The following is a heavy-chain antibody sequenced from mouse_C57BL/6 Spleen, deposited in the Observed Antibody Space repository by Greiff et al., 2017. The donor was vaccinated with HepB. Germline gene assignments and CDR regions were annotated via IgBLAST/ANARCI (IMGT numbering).Heavy chain of an antibody. CDR1: GFNIKDYY. CDR2: IDPEDGDT. J-gene: IGHJ2*01. D-gene: IGHD1-1*01. Sequence: EVQLQESGAELVKPGASVKLSCTASGFNIKDYYMHWVKQRTEQGLEWIGRIDPEDGDTKYAPKFQGKATITADTSSNTAYLQLSSLTSEDTAVYYCARSLITTVVAPFDYWGQGTTLTVSS. V-gene: IGHV14-2*01. CDR3: ARSLITTVVAPFDY.